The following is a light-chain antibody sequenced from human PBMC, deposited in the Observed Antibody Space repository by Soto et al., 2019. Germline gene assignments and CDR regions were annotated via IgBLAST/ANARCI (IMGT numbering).Light chain of an antibody. CDR2: GAS. CDR1: QSVSSSY. CDR3: QQYGSSPRDL. Sequence: EIVLTQSPGTLSLSPGERATLSCRASQSVSSSYFAWYQQKPGQAPRLLIYGASSRATGIPDRFSGSGSGTYFTLTISILGPEGIAVYYCQQYGSSPRDLFGGGTKVQIK. V-gene: IGKV3-20*01. J-gene: IGKJ4*01.